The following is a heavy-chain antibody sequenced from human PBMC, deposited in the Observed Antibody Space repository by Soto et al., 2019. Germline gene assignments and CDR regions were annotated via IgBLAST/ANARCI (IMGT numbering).Heavy chain of an antibody. CDR1: GYTFTSYA. J-gene: IGHJ5*02. Sequence: QVQLVQSGAEVKKPGASVKVSCKASGYTFTSYAMHWVRQAPGQRLEWMRWINAGNGNTKYSQKFQGRVTITRDTSASTAYMELSSLRSEDTAVYYCARDGITGTTRNWFDPWGQGTLVTVSS. D-gene: IGHD1-7*01. V-gene: IGHV1-3*01. CDR3: ARDGITGTTRNWFDP. CDR2: INAGNGNT.